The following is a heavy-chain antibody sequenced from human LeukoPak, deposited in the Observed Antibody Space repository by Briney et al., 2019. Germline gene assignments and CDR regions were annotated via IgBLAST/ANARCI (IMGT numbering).Heavy chain of an antibody. CDR3: AKARDGYNYGGDY. CDR1: GFTFSSYG. J-gene: IGHJ4*02. Sequence: GGSLRLSCAASGFTFSSYGMHWVRQAPGKGLEWVAFIRYDGSNKYYADSVKGRFTISRDNSKNTLHLQMNSLRAEDTAVYYCAKARDGYNYGGDYWGQGTLVTVSS. V-gene: IGHV3-30*02. D-gene: IGHD5-24*01. CDR2: IRYDGSNK.